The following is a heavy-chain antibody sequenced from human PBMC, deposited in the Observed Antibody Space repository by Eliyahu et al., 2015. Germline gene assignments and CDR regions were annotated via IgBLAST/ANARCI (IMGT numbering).Heavy chain of an antibody. CDR2: IIPIFGTA. V-gene: IGHV1-69*01. CDR3: ARGSQHPYYYYGMDV. J-gene: IGHJ6*02. CDR1: GDTFSSYA. Sequence: QVQLVQSGAEVKKPXSSVKVSCKASGDTFSSYAISWVRQAXGQGLEWMGGIIPIFGTANYAQKFQGRVTITADESTSTAYMELSSLRSEDTAVYYCARGSQHPYYYYGMDVWGQGTTVTVSS. D-gene: IGHD2-2*01.